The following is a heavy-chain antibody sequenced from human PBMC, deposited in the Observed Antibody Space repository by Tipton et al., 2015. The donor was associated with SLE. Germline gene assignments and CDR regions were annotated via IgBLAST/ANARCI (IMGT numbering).Heavy chain of an antibody. V-gene: IGHV4-39*07. Sequence: TLSLTCTVSGGSITSSSYYWGWIRQPPGKGLEWIGSISSSGTTHYNPSLKSRVTISVDTSKNQFSLKLSSVTAADTAVYYCARVGYSSGSYYFDYWGQGTLVTVSS. CDR1: GGSITSSSYY. D-gene: IGHD6-19*01. J-gene: IGHJ4*02. CDR2: ISSSGTT. CDR3: ARVGYSSGSYYFDY.